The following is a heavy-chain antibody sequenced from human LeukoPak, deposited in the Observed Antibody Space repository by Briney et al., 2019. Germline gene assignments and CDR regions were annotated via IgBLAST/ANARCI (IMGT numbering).Heavy chain of an antibody. CDR2: INSDWAAR. V-gene: IGHV3-74*01. CDR1: GVTFSSYW. CDR3: ARASGTYPFDY. D-gene: IGHD1-26*01. J-gene: IGHJ4*02. Sequence: AALRLSCAAAGVTFSSYWRHWVRQAPGTGLVWLARINSDWAARNYADSVKRRFTISRDNARNTLYLQMNSLGADDTAVYYCARASGTYPFDYWGQGTLVTVSS.